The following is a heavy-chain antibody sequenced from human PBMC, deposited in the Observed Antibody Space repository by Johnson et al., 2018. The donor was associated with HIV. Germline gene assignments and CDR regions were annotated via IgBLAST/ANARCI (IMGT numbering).Heavy chain of an antibody. CDR1: GFTFSTYG. V-gene: IGHV3-30*19. D-gene: IGHD1-26*01. CDR2: MWYDGSNK. CDR3: AREGGALDAFDI. J-gene: IGHJ3*02. Sequence: VQLVESGGGVVQPGRSLRLSCAASGFTFSTYGMHWVRQAPGKGLEWVAVMWYDGSNKYYADSVKGRFTISRDNSKNTLYLQMNSLRAEDTAVYYCAREGGALDAFDIWGQGTMVTVSS.